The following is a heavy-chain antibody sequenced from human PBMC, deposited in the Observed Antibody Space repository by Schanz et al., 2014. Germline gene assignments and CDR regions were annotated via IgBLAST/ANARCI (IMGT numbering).Heavy chain of an antibody. J-gene: IGHJ6*02. Sequence: EVQLVESGGGLVQPGGSLRLSCAASGFTVSNNYMSWVRQAPGKGLECVSIIYSDGSTYYVDSVKGRFTISRDNSKNTLSLQMNSLRAEDTALYYCARDRGSAVGYQYYGMDVWGQGTTVTVSS. CDR2: IYSDGST. CDR1: GFTVSNNY. V-gene: IGHV3-66*02. CDR3: ARDRGSAVGYQYYGMDV. D-gene: IGHD3-22*01.